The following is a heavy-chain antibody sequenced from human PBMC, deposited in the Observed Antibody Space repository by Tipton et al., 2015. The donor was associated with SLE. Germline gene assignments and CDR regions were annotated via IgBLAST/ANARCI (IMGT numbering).Heavy chain of an antibody. CDR1: DGSISSYY. D-gene: IGHD1-26*01. Sequence: TLSLTCTVSDGSISSYYWSWIRQPPGKGLEWIGYIYYSGSTNYNPSLKSRVTISVDTSKNQSSLKLSSVTAADTAVYYCARYGTYDGSRYFQHWGQGTLVTVSS. CDR3: ARYGTYDGSRYFQH. V-gene: IGHV4-59*01. CDR2: IYYSGST. J-gene: IGHJ1*01.